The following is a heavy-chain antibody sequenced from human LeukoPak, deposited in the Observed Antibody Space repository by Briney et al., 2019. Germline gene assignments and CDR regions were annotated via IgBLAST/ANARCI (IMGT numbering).Heavy chain of an antibody. V-gene: IGHV3-48*01. CDR2: IGSSSSTI. CDR1: GFAFNTYS. CDR3: ARDRGYYFDY. D-gene: IGHD3-10*01. J-gene: IGHJ4*02. Sequence: PGGSLRLSCAASGFAFNTYSMNWVRQASGKGLEWLSFIGSSSSTIYYADSVKGRFTISRDNAKNSLYLHMNSLRGEDTALYYCARDRGYYFDYWGQGTLVTVSS.